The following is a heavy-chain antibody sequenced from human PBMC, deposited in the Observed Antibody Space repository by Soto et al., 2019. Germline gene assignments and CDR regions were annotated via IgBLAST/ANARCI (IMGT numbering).Heavy chain of an antibody. Sequence: SETLSLTCALYGGSFSGYYWSWIRQPRGKGLEWIGETNHSGSTNYNPSLKSRVTISVDTSKNQFSLKLSSVAAADTAVYYCARGYSNYVVPDYCYYGMDVWGQGTTVT. V-gene: IGHV4-34*01. CDR1: GGSFSGYY. J-gene: IGHJ6*02. CDR2: TNHSGST. CDR3: ARGYSNYVVPDYCYYGMDV. D-gene: IGHD4-4*01.